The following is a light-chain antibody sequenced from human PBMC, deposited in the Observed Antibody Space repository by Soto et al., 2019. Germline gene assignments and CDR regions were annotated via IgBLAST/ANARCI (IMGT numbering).Light chain of an antibody. J-gene: IGKJ1*01. CDR1: QSVSSTY. Sequence: EIVLTQSPGTLSLSAEERATLSCRASQSVSSTYLAWYQLKPGQAPRLLIYGASSRATGIPDRFSGSGSGTDFTLTISRLDPEDFAVYYCQQYGSSSWTFGQGTKVDIK. CDR2: GAS. CDR3: QQYGSSSWT. V-gene: IGKV3-20*01.